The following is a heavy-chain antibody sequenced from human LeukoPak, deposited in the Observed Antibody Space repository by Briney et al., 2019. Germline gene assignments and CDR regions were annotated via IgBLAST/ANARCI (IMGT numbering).Heavy chain of an antibody. V-gene: IGHV1-8*02. CDR3: ARAGVRYCSSTSCYFGY. CDR2: MNPNSGNT. CDR1: GYTFTSYD. D-gene: IGHD2-2*01. Sequence: ASVKVSCKASGYTFTSYDINWVRQATGQGLEWMGWMNPNSGNTGYAQKFQGRVTMTRNTSISTAYMELSSLRSEDTAVYYCARAGVRYCSSTSCYFGYWGQGTLVTVSS. J-gene: IGHJ4*02.